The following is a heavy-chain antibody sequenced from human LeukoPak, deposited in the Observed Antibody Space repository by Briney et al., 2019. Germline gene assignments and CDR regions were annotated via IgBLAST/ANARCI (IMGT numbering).Heavy chain of an antibody. CDR2: ISAYNGNT. D-gene: IGHD6-13*01. Sequence: ASVKVSCKASGYTFTSYGISWVRRAPGQGLEWMGWISAYNGNTNYAQKLQGRVTMTTDTSTSTAYMELRSLRSDDTAVYYCARAGDSSSWPYYYYYMDVWGKGTTVTISS. V-gene: IGHV1-18*01. CDR3: ARAGDSSSWPYYYYYMDV. CDR1: GYTFTSYG. J-gene: IGHJ6*03.